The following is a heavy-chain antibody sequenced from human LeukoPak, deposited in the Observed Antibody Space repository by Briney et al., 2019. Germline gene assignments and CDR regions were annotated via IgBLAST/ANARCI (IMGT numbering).Heavy chain of an antibody. Sequence: GASVKVSCKASGGTFSRFTISWVRQAPGQGFEWMGGITPIFGTANFAQKFQGRVSNTADESTSTAFMELNSLRAEETAVYYCAMATMPPWFDYWGQGTLVTVSS. CDR1: GGTFSRFT. V-gene: IGHV1-69*13. J-gene: IGHJ4*02. CDR2: ITPIFGTA. D-gene: IGHD5-24*01. CDR3: AMATMPPWFDY.